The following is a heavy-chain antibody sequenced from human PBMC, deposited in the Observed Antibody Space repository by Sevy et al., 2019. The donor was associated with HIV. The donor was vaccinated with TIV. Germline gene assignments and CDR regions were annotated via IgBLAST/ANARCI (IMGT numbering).Heavy chain of an antibody. CDR2: IGGSGGSGGTT. V-gene: IGHV3-23*01. D-gene: IGHD3-9*01. CDR1: GFTFRRHA. CDR3: AKDLDYDILTGPWDS. Sequence: GGSLRLSCVASGFTFRRHAMSWLRQAPGKGLEWLSGIGGSGGSGGTTFYADSVRGRIAISRDNSKNTVYLQINSLGVEDMAVYYCAKDLDYDILTGPWDSWGQGTLVTVSS. J-gene: IGHJ5*02.